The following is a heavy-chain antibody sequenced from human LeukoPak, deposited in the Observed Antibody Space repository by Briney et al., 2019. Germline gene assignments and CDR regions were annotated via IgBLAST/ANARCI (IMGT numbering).Heavy chain of an antibody. V-gene: IGHV3-7*01. D-gene: IGHD2-21*01. CDR1: GFPFKGYW. Sequence: GGSLRLSCVASGFPFKGYWMTWARQSPGKRLDWVANIKPDGSETNHLDSVEGRFPISRDNARDSLHLAMNNLRVADTAVYYCARDGGELWPLDEWGQGILVTVSS. CDR3: ARDGGELWPLDE. J-gene: IGHJ4*02. CDR2: IKPDGSET.